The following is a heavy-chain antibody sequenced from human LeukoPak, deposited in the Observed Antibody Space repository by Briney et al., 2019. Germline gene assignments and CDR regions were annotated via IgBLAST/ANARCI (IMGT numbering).Heavy chain of an antibody. J-gene: IGHJ5*02. CDR3: ARANTAFGESWFDP. V-gene: IGHV4-34*01. CDR1: GVSFSGYY. D-gene: IGHD3-10*01. CDR2: INHSGST. Sequence: PSETLSLTCAVYGVSFSGYYWSWIRQPPGKGLEWIGEINHSGSTNYNPSLKSRVTISVDTSKNQFSLKLSSVTAADTAVYYYARANTAFGESWFDPWGQGTLVTVSS.